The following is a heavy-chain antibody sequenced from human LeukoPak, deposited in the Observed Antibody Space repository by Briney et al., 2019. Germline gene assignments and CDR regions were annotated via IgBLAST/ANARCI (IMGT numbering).Heavy chain of an antibody. CDR2: ISYSGSS. J-gene: IGHJ4*02. V-gene: IGHV4-59*01. CDR3: ARVGDYCFDY. D-gene: IGHD4-17*01. Sequence: SGTLSLTCAVSGGSISSYYWSWIRQPPGKGLEWIGYISYSGSSNYNPSLKSRVTISVDTSKNQFSLKLSSVTAADTAVYYCARVGDYCFDYWGQGTLVTVSS. CDR1: GGSISSYY.